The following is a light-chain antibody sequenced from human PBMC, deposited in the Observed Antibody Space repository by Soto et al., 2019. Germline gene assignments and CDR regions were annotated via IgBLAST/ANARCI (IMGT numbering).Light chain of an antibody. J-gene: IGKJ1*01. V-gene: IGKV1-39*01. Sequence: DIQMTQSPSSLSTSVGDRVTITCRASQSISSYLNWYQQKPGKPPKILIYAASSLPSGVPSRFSGSGSGTDFTLTISSLQPEDFETYYCQQSYSTPPTFGQGTKVDIK. CDR3: QQSYSTPPT. CDR2: AAS. CDR1: QSISSY.